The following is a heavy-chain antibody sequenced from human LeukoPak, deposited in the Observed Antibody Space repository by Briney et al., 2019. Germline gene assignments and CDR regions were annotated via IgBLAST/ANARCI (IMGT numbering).Heavy chain of an antibody. CDR1: GFSLSSYV. J-gene: IGHJ4*02. CDR3: ATTLDWSYFAS. Sequence: GGSLRLSCAASGFSLSSYVMAWVRQAPGKGLEWVSGISGSADNTFYADSVKGRFTISRDNSKNTLYLQMNSLRAEDTAIYYCATTLDWSYFASWGQGTLVTVSS. V-gene: IGHV3-23*01. D-gene: IGHD3/OR15-3a*01. CDR2: ISGSADNT.